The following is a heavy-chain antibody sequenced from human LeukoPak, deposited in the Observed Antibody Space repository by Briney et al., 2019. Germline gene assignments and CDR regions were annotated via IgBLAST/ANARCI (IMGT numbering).Heavy chain of an antibody. Sequence: PSETLSPTYTVSGGSISSYYWSWIRQPPGKGLEWIGYIYYSGSTNYNPSLKSRVTISVDTSKNQFSLKLSSVTAADTAVYYCASTLYSGSYYLTQLDYWGQGTLVTVSS. J-gene: IGHJ4*02. V-gene: IGHV4-59*01. CDR1: GGSISSYY. CDR3: ASTLYSGSYYLTQLDY. CDR2: IYYSGST. D-gene: IGHD1-26*01.